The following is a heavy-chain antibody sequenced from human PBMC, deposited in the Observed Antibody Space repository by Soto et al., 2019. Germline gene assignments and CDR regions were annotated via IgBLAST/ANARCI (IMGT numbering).Heavy chain of an antibody. CDR3: ATLYYDYVWGSYPHYL. V-gene: IGHV4-34*01. CDR2: INHSGST. D-gene: IGHD3-16*02. Sequence: QVQLQQWGAGLLKPSETLSLTCAVYGGSFSGYYWSWIRQPPGKGLEWIGEINHSGSTNYNPSLKRRVTISVDTSKNQFSLKLSSVTAADTAVYYCATLYYDYVWGSYPHYLWGQGTLVTVSS. J-gene: IGHJ5*02. CDR1: GGSFSGYY.